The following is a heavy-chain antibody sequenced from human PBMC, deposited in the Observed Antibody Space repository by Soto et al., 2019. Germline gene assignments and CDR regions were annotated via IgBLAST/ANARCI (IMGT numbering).Heavy chain of an antibody. Sequence: QAQLVQSGAEVKKPGSSVKVSCKASGGTFSSYAISWVRQAPGQGLEWMGGIIPIFGTANYAQKFQGRVTIPADESTSTAYMELSSLRSEDTAVYYCARATTYYDFWSGYWFDPWGQGTLVTVSS. J-gene: IGHJ5*02. CDR1: GGTFSSYA. D-gene: IGHD3-3*01. CDR2: IIPIFGTA. V-gene: IGHV1-69*01. CDR3: ARATTYYDFWSGYWFDP.